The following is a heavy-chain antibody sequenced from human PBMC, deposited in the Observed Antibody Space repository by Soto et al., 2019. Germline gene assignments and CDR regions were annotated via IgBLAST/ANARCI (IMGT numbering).Heavy chain of an antibody. CDR2: IRSKAYGGTT. Sequence: GGSLRLSCTASGFTFGDYAMSWFRQAPGKGLEWVGFIRSKAYGGTTEYAASVKGRFTISRDDSKSIAYLQMNSLKTEDTAVYYCTRDLLTTARDSRNDYWGQGTLVTVSS. CDR3: TRDLLTTARDSRNDY. D-gene: IGHD6-13*01. V-gene: IGHV3-49*03. J-gene: IGHJ4*02. CDR1: GFTFGDYA.